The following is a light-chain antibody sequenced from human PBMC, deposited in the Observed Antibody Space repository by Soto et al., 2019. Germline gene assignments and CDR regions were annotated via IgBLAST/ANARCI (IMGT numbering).Light chain of an antibody. CDR1: QFVSSN. J-gene: IGKJ1*01. Sequence: EIVMTQSPATLSVSPGERATLSCRASQFVSSNLAWYQQKPGQAPRLLIYGAPTRAAGIPARFSGSGSGTEFTLTISSLQSEDFAVYYCQQYNNWPPWTFGQGTKVEIK. CDR2: GAP. CDR3: QQYNNWPPWT. V-gene: IGKV3-15*01.